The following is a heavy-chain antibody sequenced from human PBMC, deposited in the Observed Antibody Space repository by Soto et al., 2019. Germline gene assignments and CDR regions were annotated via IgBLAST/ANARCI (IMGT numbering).Heavy chain of an antibody. Sequence: PSETRSLTWAVVGDSLRCQCWNGSRQSPGKGLEWMGELDQSGGTNYNPSLKSRAIISDDTSKNQFSLTLTSVTAADTAVYYCAREDSYGWSGESLDVWGQGTTVTVSS. D-gene: IGHD6-19*01. CDR3: AREDSYGWSGESLDV. J-gene: IGHJ6*02. V-gene: IGHV4-34*01. CDR1: GDSLRCQC. CDR2: LDQSGGT.